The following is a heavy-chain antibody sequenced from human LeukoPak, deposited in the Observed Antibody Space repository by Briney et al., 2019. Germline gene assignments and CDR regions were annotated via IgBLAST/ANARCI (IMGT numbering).Heavy chain of an antibody. CDR1: GYTFTSYG. CDR3: ARDGRFAAYEPDY. V-gene: IGHV1-18*01. J-gene: IGHJ4*02. Sequence: HWASVKVSCKASGYTFTSYGISWVRQAPGQGLEWMGWISAYNGNTNYAQKLQGRVTMTTDTSTSTAHMELRSLRYDDTAVYYCARDGRFAAYEPDYWGQGTLVTVSS. D-gene: IGHD1-26*01. CDR2: ISAYNGNT.